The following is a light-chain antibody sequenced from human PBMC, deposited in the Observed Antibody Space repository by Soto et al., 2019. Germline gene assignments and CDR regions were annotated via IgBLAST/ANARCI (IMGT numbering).Light chain of an antibody. CDR3: QHYNSYSEA. CDR2: GAS. Sequence: EIVLTQSPGTLSLSPGERATVSCSASQSVSSSYLAWYQQKPGQAPRLLIYGASSRATGIPDRFSGSGSGTEFTLTISSLQPDDFATYYCQHYNSYSEAFGQGPRWIS. J-gene: IGKJ1*01. V-gene: IGKV3-20*01. CDR1: QSVSSSY.